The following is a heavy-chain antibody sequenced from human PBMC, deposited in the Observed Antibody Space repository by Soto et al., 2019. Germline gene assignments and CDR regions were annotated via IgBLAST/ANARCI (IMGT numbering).Heavy chain of an antibody. CDR3: ARGPGGPDGPGDY. D-gene: IGHD2-15*01. J-gene: IGHJ4*02. CDR1: GYTFFTYA. CDR2: INAGNGNT. V-gene: IGHV1-3*01. Sequence: QVQLVQSGAEVKKPGASVKVSCKASGYTFFTYAMHWVRQAPGQRLEWMGWINAGNGNTKYSQKFQGRVTITRDTSASTAYMQQSSLRSEDTAVYYCARGPGGPDGPGDYWGQGTLVTVSS.